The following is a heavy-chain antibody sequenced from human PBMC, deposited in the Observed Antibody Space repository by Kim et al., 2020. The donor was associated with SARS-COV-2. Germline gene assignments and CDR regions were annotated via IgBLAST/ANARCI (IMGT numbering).Heavy chain of an antibody. CDR1: GFTFSSYD. D-gene: IGHD6-13*01. CDR3: ARAGRIAAAGTYPGSTNYYYYYGMDV. V-gene: IGHV3-13*01. Sequence: GGSLRLSCAASGFTFSSYDMHWVRQATGKGLEWVSAIGTAGDTYYPGSVKGRFTISRENAKNSLYLQMNSLRAGDTAVYYCARAGRIAAAGTYPGSTNYYYYYGMDVWGQGTTVTVSS. J-gene: IGHJ6*02. CDR2: IGTAGDT.